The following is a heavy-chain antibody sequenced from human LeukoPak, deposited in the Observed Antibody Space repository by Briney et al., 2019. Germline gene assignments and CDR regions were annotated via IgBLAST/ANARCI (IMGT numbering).Heavy chain of an antibody. J-gene: IGHJ4*02. CDR1: GGSISSSNSY. CDR3: ARVFVELPSEYFDY. CDR2: VYHSGST. D-gene: IGHD1-7*01. Sequence: PSETLSLTCTVSGGSISSSNSYWGWIRQPPGKGLEWIGSVYHSGSTYYNPSLKSRVTISVDTSKNQFSLKLSSVTAADTAVYYCARVFVELPSEYFDYWGQGTLVTVSS. V-gene: IGHV4-39*07.